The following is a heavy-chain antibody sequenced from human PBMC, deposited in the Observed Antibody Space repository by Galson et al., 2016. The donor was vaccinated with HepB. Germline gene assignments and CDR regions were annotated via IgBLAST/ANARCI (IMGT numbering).Heavy chain of an antibody. V-gene: IGHV3-23*01. CDR1: GFVFNSYV. CDR3: AKDWSTISLDYFDS. J-gene: IGHJ4*02. CDR2: IGGSSGAT. D-gene: IGHD3-3*01. Sequence: SLRLSCAASGFVFNSYVMSWVRQAPGKGLEWVSAIGGSSGATYYADSVKGRFTISRDNSTNTLFLQMNSLRAEDTAVYYLAKDWSTISLDYFDSWGQGTLVTVSS.